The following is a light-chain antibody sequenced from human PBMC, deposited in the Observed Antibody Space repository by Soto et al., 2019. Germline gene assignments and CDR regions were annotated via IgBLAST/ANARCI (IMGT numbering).Light chain of an antibody. CDR1: QSVSSY. CDR2: DAS. V-gene: IGKV3-11*01. J-gene: IGKJ4*01. CDR3: QQRSNWPPT. Sequence: EIVLTQSPATLSLSPWGRATLSCRASQSVSSYLAWYQQKPGQAPRLLIYDASNRATGIPARFSGSGSGTDFTLTISSLEPEDFAVYYCQQRSNWPPTFGGGTKVDI.